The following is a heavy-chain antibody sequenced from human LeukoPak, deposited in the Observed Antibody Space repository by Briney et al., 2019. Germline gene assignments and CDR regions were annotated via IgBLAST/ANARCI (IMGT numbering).Heavy chain of an antibody. D-gene: IGHD3-10*01. J-gene: IGHJ2*01. Sequence: SETLSLTCAVSGGSISSSDWWSWVRPPPGKGLEWIGEIYHSGTTNYNPSLKSRVTISVDTSKNQFSLKLSSVTAADTAVYYCAGRGGKNSMPWYFDLWGRGTLVTVSS. CDR1: GGSISSSDW. CDR3: AGRGGKNSMPWYFDL. CDR2: IYHSGTT. V-gene: IGHV4-4*02.